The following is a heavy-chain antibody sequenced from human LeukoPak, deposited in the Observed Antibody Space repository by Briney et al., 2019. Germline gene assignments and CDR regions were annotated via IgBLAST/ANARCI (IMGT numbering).Heavy chain of an antibody. CDR2: IYYSGST. CDR1: GGSISSSSYY. Sequence: SETLSLTCTVSGGSISSSSYYWGWIRQPPGKGLEWIGSIYYSGSTYYNPSLKSRVTISVDTSKNQFSLRLSSVTAADTAVYYCASRTAVAAQFDYWGQGTLVTVSS. J-gene: IGHJ4*02. V-gene: IGHV4-39*01. D-gene: IGHD6-19*01. CDR3: ASRTAVAAQFDY.